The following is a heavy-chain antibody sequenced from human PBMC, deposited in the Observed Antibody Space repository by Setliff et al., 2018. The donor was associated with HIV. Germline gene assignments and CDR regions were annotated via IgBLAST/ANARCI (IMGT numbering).Heavy chain of an antibody. Sequence: GGSLRLSCAASGFTFSSYEMNWVRQAPGKGLEWISYISSSYIYYADSVKGRFTISRDNAKNSLYLQMNSLRAEDTAVYYCLVAVEEDVWGKGTTVTVSS. CDR2: ISSSYI. D-gene: IGHD5-12*01. J-gene: IGHJ6*04. CDR3: LVAVEEDV. CDR1: GFTFSSYE. V-gene: IGHV3-21*05.